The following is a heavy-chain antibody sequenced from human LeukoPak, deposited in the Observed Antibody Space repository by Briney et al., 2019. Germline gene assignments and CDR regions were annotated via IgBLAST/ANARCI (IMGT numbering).Heavy chain of an antibody. CDR1: GYTLSNYG. V-gene: IGHV1-18*01. CDR2: INAYNGYP. D-gene: IGHD1-26*01. J-gene: IGHJ4*02. Sequence: ASVKVSCKASGYTLSNYGISWVRQAPGQGLEWMGWINAYNGYPNYAQKFQGRVTVTRDISRRTAYLELRSLTSDDTAVYYCARRSGNLPDNWGQGTLVTVSS. CDR3: ARRSGNLPDN.